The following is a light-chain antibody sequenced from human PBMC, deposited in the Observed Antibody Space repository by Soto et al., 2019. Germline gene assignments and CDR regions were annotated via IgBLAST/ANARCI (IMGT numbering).Light chain of an antibody. Sequence: EIVLTQSPGTLSLSPGERATLSCRASQSVSSSYLAWYQQKPGQAPRLLIYGASSRATGIPDRFSGSGSVTDFNLTISRLEPEDFAVYYYQQYGSSPPWTFGQGTKVEIK. CDR3: QQYGSSPPWT. CDR1: QSVSSSY. J-gene: IGKJ1*01. CDR2: GAS. V-gene: IGKV3-20*01.